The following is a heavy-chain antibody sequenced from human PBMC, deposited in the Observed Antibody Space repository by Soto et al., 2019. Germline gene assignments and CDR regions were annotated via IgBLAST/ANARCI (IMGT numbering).Heavy chain of an antibody. CDR3: ATRNYYDSSGYYYWYYFDF. D-gene: IGHD3-22*01. CDR2: ISGSGDST. J-gene: IGHJ4*02. CDR1: GITFSNYA. V-gene: IGHV3-23*01. Sequence: EVQLLESGGGFVQPGGSLRLSCAASGITFSNYAMSWVRQAPGKGLEWVSVISGSGDSTYYAESVKGRFTISRDNSKNTLHLHMNSLGAEDTALYYCATRNYYDSSGYYYWYYFDFWGQGTLVTVSS.